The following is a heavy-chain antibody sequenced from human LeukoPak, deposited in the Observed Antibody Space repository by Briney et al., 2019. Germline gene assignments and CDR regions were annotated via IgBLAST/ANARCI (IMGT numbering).Heavy chain of an antibody. J-gene: IGHJ6*03. CDR1: GFTFSSYG. D-gene: IGHD1-7*01. CDR2: ITSTSSYI. CDR3: ARGNGELYFYMDV. V-gene: IGHV3-21*01. Sequence: GGSLRLSCAASGFTFSSYGMNWVRQAPGKGLEWVSSITSTSSYIYYADSVKGRFTISRDNAKNSLYLQMNSLRAEDTAVYYCARGNGELYFYMDVWGKGTTVTVSS.